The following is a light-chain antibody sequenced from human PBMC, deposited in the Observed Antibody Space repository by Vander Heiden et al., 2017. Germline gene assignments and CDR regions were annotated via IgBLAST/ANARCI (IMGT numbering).Light chain of an antibody. J-gene: IGKJ1*01. V-gene: IGKV1-39*01. CDR1: QSISSY. CDR3: QQSYSTPWT. CDR2: DAS. Sequence: DIQQTQSPSSLSASVGDRVTITCRASQSISSYLNWYQQKPGKAPKLLIYDASSLRSGVPSRFSGSGSGTDFTLTISSLQPEDFATYYCQQSYSTPWTFGQGTKVEIQ.